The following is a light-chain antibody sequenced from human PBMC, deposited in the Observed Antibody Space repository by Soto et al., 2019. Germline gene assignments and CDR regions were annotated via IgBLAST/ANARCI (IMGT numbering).Light chain of an antibody. CDR1: STDVGGFNY. V-gene: IGLV2-14*01. J-gene: IGLJ3*02. CDR3: TSYTTSSTWV. Sequence: QAVVTQPASVSGSPGQSITISCTGTSTDVGGFNYVSWYQQHPGKVPKLIIYDVSHRPSGVSNRFSGSKSGNTASLTISGLQAEDEADYYCTSYTTSSTWVFGGGTKLTVL. CDR2: DVS.